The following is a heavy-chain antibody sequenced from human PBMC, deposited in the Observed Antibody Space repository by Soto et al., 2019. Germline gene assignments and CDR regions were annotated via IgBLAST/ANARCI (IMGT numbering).Heavy chain of an antibody. D-gene: IGHD3-10*01. J-gene: IGHJ5*02. CDR3: ARARRLLWFGSGPHNWFDP. CDR2: INHSGST. Sequence: SETLSLTCAVYGGSFSGYYWSWIRQPPGKGLEWIGEINHSGSTNYNPSLKSRVTISVDTSKNQFSLKLSSVTAADTAVYYCARARRLLWFGSGPHNWFDPWGQGTLVTVSS. CDR1: GGSFSGYY. V-gene: IGHV4-34*01.